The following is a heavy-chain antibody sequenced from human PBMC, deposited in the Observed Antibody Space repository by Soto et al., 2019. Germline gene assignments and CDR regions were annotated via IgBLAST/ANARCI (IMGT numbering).Heavy chain of an antibody. CDR2: INHSGST. Sequence: PSETLSLTCAVYGGSISTYYWSWVRQPPGKGLEWIGEINHSGSTNYNPSLKSRVTISLDTSKNQFSLKLTSLTAADTAVYYCVREGYYDLWGYYYGMDVWGQGTSVTVSS. V-gene: IGHV4-34*01. CDR1: GGSISTYY. J-gene: IGHJ6*02. D-gene: IGHD3-3*01. CDR3: VREGYYDLWGYYYGMDV.